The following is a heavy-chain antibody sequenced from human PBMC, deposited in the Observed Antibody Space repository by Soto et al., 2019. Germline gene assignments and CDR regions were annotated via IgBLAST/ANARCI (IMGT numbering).Heavy chain of an antibody. V-gene: IGHV1-69*02. Sequence: SVKVSCKASGGTFSSYTISWVRQAPGQGLEWMGRIIPILGIANYAQKFQGRVTITADKSTSTAYMELSSLRSEDTAVYYCARSSYCSSTSCPPLAWFDPWGQGTLVTVSS. J-gene: IGHJ5*02. CDR2: IIPILGIA. CDR3: ARSSYCSSTSCPPLAWFDP. D-gene: IGHD2-2*01. CDR1: GGTFSSYT.